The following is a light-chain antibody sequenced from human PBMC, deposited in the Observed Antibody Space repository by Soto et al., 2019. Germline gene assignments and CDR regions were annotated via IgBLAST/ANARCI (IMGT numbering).Light chain of an antibody. Sequence: VVMTQSPRSLSVTLGQPASISCRSSESLVHSDGNTYLHWYQQRPGQSPRRLIYKVSRRDSGVPERFSGSGSATDFTMRISRVEAEDVGVYYCMQGSRWPSWTFGQGTKVEI. V-gene: IGKV2-30*02. J-gene: IGKJ1*01. CDR3: MQGSRWPSWT. CDR2: KVS. CDR1: ESLVHSDGNTY.